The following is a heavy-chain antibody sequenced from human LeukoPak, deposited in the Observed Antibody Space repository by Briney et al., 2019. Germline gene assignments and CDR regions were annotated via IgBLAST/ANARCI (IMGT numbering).Heavy chain of an antibody. CDR3: AKAPRGGYDSRIDY. CDR2: ISGSGGST. CDR1: GFTFSSYA. V-gene: IGHV3-23*01. J-gene: IGHJ4*02. Sequence: GGSLRLSCAASGFTFSSYALSWVRQAPGKGLEWVSSISGSGGSTYYADSVRGRFTISRDNSKNTLYLQMNSLRGEDTATYYCAKAPRGGYDSRIDYWGQGTLVTVSS. D-gene: IGHD5-12*01.